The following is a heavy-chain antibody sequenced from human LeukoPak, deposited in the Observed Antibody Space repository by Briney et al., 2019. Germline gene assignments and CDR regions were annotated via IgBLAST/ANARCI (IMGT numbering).Heavy chain of an antibody. D-gene: IGHD5-18*01. CDR3: ARDRQLWFP. J-gene: IGHJ5*02. CDR1: GFTFSNYG. V-gene: IGHV3-48*03. Sequence: GGSLRLSCATSGFTFSNYGMSWVRQAPGKGLEWVSYISSSGSTIYYADSVKGRFTISRDNAKNSLYLQMNSPRAEDTAVYYCARDRQLWFPWGEGTLVTVSS. CDR2: ISSSGSTI.